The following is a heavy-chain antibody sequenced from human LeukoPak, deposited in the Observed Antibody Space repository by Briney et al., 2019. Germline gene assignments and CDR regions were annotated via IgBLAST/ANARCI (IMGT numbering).Heavy chain of an antibody. V-gene: IGHV2-70*01. D-gene: IGHD2-15*01. CDR1: GLSLSTSGMC. CDR2: IDWDDDK. J-gene: IGHJ6*04. CDR3: ARIVSVGSPGGPPPGGHYYYYGMDV. Sequence: SGPALVKPTQTLTLTCTFSGLSLSTSGMCVSWIRQPPGKALEWLALIDWDDDKYYSTSLKTRLTISKDTSKNQVVLTMTNMDPVDTATYYCARIVSVGSPGGPPPGGHYYYYGMDVWGKGTTVTVSS.